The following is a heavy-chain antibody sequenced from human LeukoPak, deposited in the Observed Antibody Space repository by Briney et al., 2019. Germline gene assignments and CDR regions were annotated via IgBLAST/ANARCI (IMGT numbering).Heavy chain of an antibody. CDR1: GFTFRSSG. Sequence: PGGSLRLSCAASGFTFRSSGISWVRQAPGKGLEWVSTIDDDSYYADSVKGRFTISRDKSKRTLFLQMNSLSAEDTAVYYCVTEGWIYWGRGMLVTVSS. CDR3: VTEGWIY. CDR2: IDDDS. D-gene: IGHD5-12*01. V-gene: IGHV3-23*01. J-gene: IGHJ4*02.